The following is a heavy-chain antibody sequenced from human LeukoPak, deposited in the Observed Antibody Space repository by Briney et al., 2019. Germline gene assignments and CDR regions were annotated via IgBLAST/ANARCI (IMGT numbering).Heavy chain of an antibody. CDR3: ARELGLYSGYTFDH. CDR1: GYTFTGYY. J-gene: IGHJ4*02. Sequence: ASVKVSCKASGYTFTGYYLHWVRQAPGQGLEWMGIINPSGGGTIYAQKFQGRVTMTRDTSTSTVYMELSTLRSEDTAVYYCARELGLYSGYTFDHWGQGTLVTVSS. V-gene: IGHV1-46*01. CDR2: INPSGGGT. D-gene: IGHD5-12*01.